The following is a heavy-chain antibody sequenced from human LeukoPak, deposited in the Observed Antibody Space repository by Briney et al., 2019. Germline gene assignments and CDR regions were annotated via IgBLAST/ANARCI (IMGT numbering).Heavy chain of an antibody. CDR2: VSSTSRFI. CDR1: GFTFTTYS. D-gene: IGHD3-22*01. Sequence: PGGSLRLSCAASGFTFTTYSMNWVRQAPGKGLEWVSFVSSTSRFISYADSVKGRFTISRDNAKNSLYLQMTSLRAEDAAVYYCARDLRGYPYWGQGTLVTVSS. J-gene: IGHJ1*01. CDR3: ARDLRGYPY. V-gene: IGHV3-21*01.